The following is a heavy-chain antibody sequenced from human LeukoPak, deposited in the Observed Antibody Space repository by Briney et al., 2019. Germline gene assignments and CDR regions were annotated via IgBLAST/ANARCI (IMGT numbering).Heavy chain of an antibody. J-gene: IGHJ6*03. CDR3: ARAPGYSSSWYRYYYYYYMDV. D-gene: IGHD6-13*01. V-gene: IGHV3-66*01. CDR1: GFTVSSNY. Sequence: GGSLRLSCAASGFTVSSNYMSWVRQAPGKGLEWVSVIYSGGSTYYADSVKGRFTISRDNSKNTLYLQMNSLRAEDTAVYYCARAPGYSSSWYRYYYYYYMDVWGKGTTVTVSS. CDR2: IYSGGST.